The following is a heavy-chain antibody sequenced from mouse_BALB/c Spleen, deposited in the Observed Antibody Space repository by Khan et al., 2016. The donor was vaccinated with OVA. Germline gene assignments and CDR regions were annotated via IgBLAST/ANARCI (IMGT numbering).Heavy chain of an antibody. Sequence: EVELVESGGDLVKPGGSLKLSCAASGFNFGSYGMSWVRQTPDKRLEWVASISRGGGYTYYADSVKGRFTISRDNAKNTLYLQMSSLKSEDTAMFYCTRAYYGNDYYAMDNWGQGTSVTVSS. D-gene: IGHD2-9*01. V-gene: IGHV5-6*01. CDR1: GFNFGSYG. CDR3: TRAYYGNDYYAMDN. J-gene: IGHJ4*01. CDR2: ISRGGGYT.